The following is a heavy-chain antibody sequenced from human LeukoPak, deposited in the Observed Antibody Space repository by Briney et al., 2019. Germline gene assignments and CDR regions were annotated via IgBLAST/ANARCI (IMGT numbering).Heavy chain of an antibody. CDR1: GFTVSRHY. Sequence: GGSLRLSCAASGFTVSRHYMSWVRQAPGKGLEWVSIIYSGGETYYADSVRGRFSISRDNFKNTLYLQMDSLRAEDTAAYFCARGSGGYYLGHFDNWGQGTLVTVSS. CDR2: IYSGGET. D-gene: IGHD3-22*01. V-gene: IGHV3-66*01. J-gene: IGHJ4*02. CDR3: ARGSGGYYLGHFDN.